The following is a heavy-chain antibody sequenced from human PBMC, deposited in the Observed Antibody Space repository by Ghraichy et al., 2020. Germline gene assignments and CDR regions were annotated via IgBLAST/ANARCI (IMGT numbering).Heavy chain of an antibody. V-gene: IGHV4-4*07. CDR1: GGSISSYY. Sequence: ESLNISCTVSGGSISSYYWSWIRQPAGKGLEWIGRIYTSGSTNYNPSLKSRVTMSVDTSKNQFSLKLSSVTAADTAVYYCAREDCSGGSCYDFDIWGQGTMVTVSS. D-gene: IGHD2-15*01. CDR2: IYTSGST. CDR3: AREDCSGGSCYDFDI. J-gene: IGHJ3*02.